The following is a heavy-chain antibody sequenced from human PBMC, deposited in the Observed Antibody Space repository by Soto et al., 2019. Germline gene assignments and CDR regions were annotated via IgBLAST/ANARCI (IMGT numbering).Heavy chain of an antibody. Sequence: PGGSLRLSCAASGFTFSSYGMHWVRQAPGKGLEWVAVISYDGSNKYYADSVKGRFTISRDNSKNTLYLQMNSLRAEDTAVYYCAKSPHHYYYYYGMDVWGQGTTVTVSS. V-gene: IGHV3-30*18. CDR2: ISYDGSNK. CDR3: AKSPHHYYYYYGMDV. CDR1: GFTFSSYG. J-gene: IGHJ6*02.